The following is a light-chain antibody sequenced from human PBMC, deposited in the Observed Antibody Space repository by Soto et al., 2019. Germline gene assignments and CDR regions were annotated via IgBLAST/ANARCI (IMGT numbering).Light chain of an antibody. Sequence: SYELTQPSSVSVSPGQTARITCSGDVLTTNCARWFQREPGQAPVVVTYHDTERPSGIPERFSGSSSGTTVTLTISGARVEDEAAFYCYSAPDNHLVFGGGTKLTVL. V-gene: IGLV3-27*01. J-gene: IGLJ3*02. CDR1: VLTTNC. CDR3: YSAPDNHLV. CDR2: HDT.